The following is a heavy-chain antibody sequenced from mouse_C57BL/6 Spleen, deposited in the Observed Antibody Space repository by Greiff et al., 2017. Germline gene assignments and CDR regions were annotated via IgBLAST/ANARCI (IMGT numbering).Heavy chain of an antibody. CDR1: GYTFTSYW. J-gene: IGHJ2*01. CDR3: ARTLITTVVAPLDY. D-gene: IGHD1-1*01. Sequence: VQLQQPGAELVKPGASVKLSCKASGYTFTSYWMQWVKQRPGQGLEWIGEIDPSDSYTNYNQKFKGKATLTVDTSSSTAYMQRSRLTSEDSAVYYCARTLITTVVAPLDYWGQGTTRAVS. CDR2: IDPSDSYT. V-gene: IGHV1-50*01.